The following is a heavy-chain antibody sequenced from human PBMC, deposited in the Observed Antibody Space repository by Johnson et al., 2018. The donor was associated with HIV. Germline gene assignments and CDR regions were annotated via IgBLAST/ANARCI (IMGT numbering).Heavy chain of an antibody. CDR1: GFRFDDYG. Sequence: EVQLVESGGGVVRPGGSLRLSCAVAGFRFDDYGMSWVRQAPGKGLEWISTINWNGGRTGYVDSLKGRFTISRDNAKNSLYLQMDSLRPEDTALYYCVRGGLGYQNFHEPFDIWGQGTMVIVSS. CDR3: VRGGLGYQNFHEPFDI. D-gene: IGHD3-16*02. J-gene: IGHJ3*02. V-gene: IGHV3-20*04. CDR2: INWNGGRT.